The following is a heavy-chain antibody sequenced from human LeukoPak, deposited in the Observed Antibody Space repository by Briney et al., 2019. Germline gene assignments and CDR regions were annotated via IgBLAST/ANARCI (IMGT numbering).Heavy chain of an antibody. CDR1: GCTCTGYY. Sequence: EASVKVSCKASGCTCTGYYLHWVRQAPGQGLEWMGWINPNSGGTNYAKKFQGRVTITRDTSISTAYVELSRLRSDDTAVYYCASYSGLRLGELSLSLIDYWGQGTLVTVSS. CDR3: ASYSGLRLGELSLSLIDY. V-gene: IGHV1-2*02. CDR2: INPNSGGT. J-gene: IGHJ4*02. D-gene: IGHD3-16*02.